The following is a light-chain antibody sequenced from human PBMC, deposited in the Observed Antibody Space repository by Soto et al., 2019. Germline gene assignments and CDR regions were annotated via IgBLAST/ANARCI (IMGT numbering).Light chain of an antibody. J-gene: IGLJ3*02. CDR1: SSDVGGYNY. V-gene: IGLV2-11*01. Sequence: QSALTQPRSVSGSPGQSVTISCTGTSSDVGGYNYVSWYQQHPGKAPKLMIYDVSKRPSGVPDRFSGSKSGNTASLTISGLQAEDEADYYCCSYAGHWAFGGGTKLTVL. CDR2: DVS. CDR3: CSYAGHWA.